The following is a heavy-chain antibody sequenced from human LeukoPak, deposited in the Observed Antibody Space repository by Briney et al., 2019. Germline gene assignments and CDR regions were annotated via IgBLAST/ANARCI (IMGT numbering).Heavy chain of an antibody. CDR1: GFTFSQYA. J-gene: IGHJ4*02. Sequence: GGSLRLSYVASGFTFSQYAMNWVRQAPGKGLEWVSAIRGGGDHSTEYADSVRGRFTISRDNSKNTLYLQMNSLRVEDTAVYYCAKVRAPHNVFDNWDQGTLVTVSS. V-gene: IGHV3-23*01. CDR2: IRGGGDHST. CDR3: AKVRAPHNVFDN. D-gene: IGHD1-14*01.